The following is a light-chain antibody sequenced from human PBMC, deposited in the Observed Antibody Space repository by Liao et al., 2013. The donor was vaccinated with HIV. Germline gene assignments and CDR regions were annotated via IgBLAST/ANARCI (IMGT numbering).Light chain of an antibody. CDR3: QAWDSSTLYV. V-gene: IGLV3-21*01. J-gene: IGLJ1*01. CDR2: YDS. CDR1: NIGSKG. Sequence: SYVLTQPPSVSVAPGKTARITCGGNNIGSKGVHWYQQKPGQAPVLVIYYDSDRPSGIPARLSGSNSGNTATLTISGTQAMDEADYYCQAWDSSTLYVFGTGTKVTVL.